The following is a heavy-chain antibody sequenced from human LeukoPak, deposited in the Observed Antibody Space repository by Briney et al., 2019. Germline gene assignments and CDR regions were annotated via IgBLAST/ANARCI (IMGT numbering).Heavy chain of an antibody. D-gene: IGHD3-22*01. J-gene: IGHJ6*03. CDR1: GFTFSSYA. Sequence: GGSLRLSCAASGFTFSSYAMSWVRQAPGKGLEWVSAISGSGGSTYYADSVKGRFTISRDNPKNTLYLQMNSLRAEDTAVYYCAKGSGDSSGYYYDYYYYYMDVWGKGTTVTVSS. CDR2: ISGSGGST. CDR3: AKGSGDSSGYYYDYYYYYMDV. V-gene: IGHV3-23*01.